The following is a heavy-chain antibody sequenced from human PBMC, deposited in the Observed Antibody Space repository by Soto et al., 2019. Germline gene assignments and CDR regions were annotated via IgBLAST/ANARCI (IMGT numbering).Heavy chain of an antibody. J-gene: IGHJ4*02. D-gene: IGHD2-15*01. V-gene: IGHV1-18*01. CDR2: ISAYNGNT. CDR1: GYTFTSCG. Sequence: ASVKVSCKASGYTFTSCGISWVRQAPGQGLEWMGWISAYNGNTNYAQKLQGRVTMTTDTSTSTAYMELRSLRSDDTAVYYCARDPGVVVAAAHFDYWGQGTLVTVSS. CDR3: ARDPGVVVAAAHFDY.